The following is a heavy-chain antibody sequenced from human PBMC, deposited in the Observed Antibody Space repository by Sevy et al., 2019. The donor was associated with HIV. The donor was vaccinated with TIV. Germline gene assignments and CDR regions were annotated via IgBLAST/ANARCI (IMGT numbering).Heavy chain of an antibody. V-gene: IGHV3-30*04. CDR2: ISYDGNKK. CDR1: GFVFNTYV. J-gene: IGHJ3*01. CDR3: ARRFGKVSPIGSGPFDL. Sequence: GGSLRLSCEGSGFVFNTYVFHWVRQAPGKGLEWVASISYDGNKKNYAESVEGRFTISRDNSKNTVYLQMNSLRAEDTATFYCARRFGKVSPIGSGPFDLWGQGTAVTVSS. D-gene: IGHD2-15*01.